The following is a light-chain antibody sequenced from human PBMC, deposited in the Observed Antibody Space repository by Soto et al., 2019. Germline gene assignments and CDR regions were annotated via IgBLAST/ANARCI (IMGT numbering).Light chain of an antibody. CDR2: AAS. V-gene: IGKV1-39*01. Sequence: DIQMTQSPSSLSASVGDRVTITCRASESVARNLNWYQQKPGKAPKLLIYAASSLQNGVPSRFRGGGSGTDFTLTINILQPEDFATYYCQQSYSALSITFGQGTRLEIK. CDR1: ESVARN. CDR3: QQSYSALSIT. J-gene: IGKJ5*01.